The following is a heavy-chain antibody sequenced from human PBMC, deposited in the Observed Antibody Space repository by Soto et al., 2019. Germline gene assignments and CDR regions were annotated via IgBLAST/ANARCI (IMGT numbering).Heavy chain of an antibody. Sequence: QITLKESGPTLVKPTQTLTLTCTFSGFSLSTSGVGVGWIRQPPGKALEWFALIYWADDKRYSPSLKSRLTNTKDTSKSQVVRTMTNMDPVVTATDYCAHGRRGSYFDYGGQGTRVTFSS. J-gene: IGHJ4*02. CDR3: AHGRRGSYFDY. CDR2: IYWADDK. V-gene: IGHV2-5*02. D-gene: IGHD3-16*01. CDR1: GFSLSTSGVG.